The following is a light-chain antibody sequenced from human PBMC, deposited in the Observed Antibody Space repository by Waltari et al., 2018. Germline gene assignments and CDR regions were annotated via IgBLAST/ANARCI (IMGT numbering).Light chain of an antibody. V-gene: IGLV1-40*01. J-gene: IGLJ2*01. CDR2: RDD. Sequence: QSVLTQPPSVSGAPGQSVTISCTGSSSNIGAGYDVYLSQQIPGSAPKVLIYRDDNRPSGFPGRFSGSKSGTSASLSVTGLHVEDEADYFCQSFDRDLNAVLFGGGTKLTVL. CDR3: QSFDRDLNAVL. CDR1: SSNIGAGYD.